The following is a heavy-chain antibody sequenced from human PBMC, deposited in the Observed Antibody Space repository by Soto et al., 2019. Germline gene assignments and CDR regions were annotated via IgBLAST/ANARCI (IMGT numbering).Heavy chain of an antibody. CDR2: IRSKANSYAT. CDR1: GFTFSGSA. CDR3: TRRGYSYGFD. V-gene: IGHV3-73*01. D-gene: IGHD5-18*01. J-gene: IGHJ4*02. Sequence: AGGSLRLSCAASGFTFSGSAMHWVRQASGKGLEWVGRIRSKANSYATAYAASVKGRFTISRDDSKNTAYLQMNSLKTEDTAVYYCTRRGYSYGFDWGQGTLVTVSS.